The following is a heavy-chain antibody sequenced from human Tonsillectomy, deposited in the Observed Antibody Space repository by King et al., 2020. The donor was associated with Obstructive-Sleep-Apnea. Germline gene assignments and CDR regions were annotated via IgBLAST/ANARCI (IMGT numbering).Heavy chain of an antibody. Sequence: VQLQQWGAGLLKPSETLSLTCAVYGGSFSGYYWSWIRQPPGQGLEWIGEINHSGSTNYNPSLKSRVTISVDTSKNQFSLKLSSVTAADTAVYYCARRLRLGNCTNGVCYTPWYYYYGMDVWGQGTTVTVSS. V-gene: IGHV4-34*01. CDR2: INHSGST. D-gene: IGHD2-8*01. J-gene: IGHJ6*02. CDR1: GGSFSGYY. CDR3: ARRLRLGNCTNGVCYTPWYYYYGMDV.